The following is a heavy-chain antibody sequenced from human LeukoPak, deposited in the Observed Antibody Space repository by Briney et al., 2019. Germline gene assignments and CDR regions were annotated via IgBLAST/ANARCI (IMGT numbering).Heavy chain of an antibody. D-gene: IGHD3-22*01. V-gene: IGHV4-34*01. CDR1: GGSFSGYY. Sequence: SETLSLTCAVYGGSFSGYYWSWIRQPPGKGLEWIGSIYYSGSTYYNPSLKSRVTISVDTSENQFSLKLSSVTAADTAVYYCASTRDDSSGYYGYGFDYWGQGTLVTVSS. J-gene: IGHJ4*02. CDR2: IYYSGST. CDR3: ASTRDDSSGYYGYGFDY.